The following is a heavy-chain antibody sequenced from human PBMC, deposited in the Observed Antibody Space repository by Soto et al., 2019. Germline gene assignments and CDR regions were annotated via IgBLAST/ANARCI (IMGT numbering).Heavy chain of an antibody. CDR2: IDLSDSYI. Sequence: PGESLKISCKDSGNSFTTYWISWVRQMPGQGLEWMGRIDLSDSYINYNPSLQGHVTISADKSISTAYLQWSSLKASDTAMYYCARPSLGEEGSYYYHGMDVWGQGTXVTVSS. J-gene: IGHJ6*02. CDR1: GNSFTTYW. CDR3: ARPSLGEEGSYYYHGMDV. D-gene: IGHD3-16*01. V-gene: IGHV5-10-1*01.